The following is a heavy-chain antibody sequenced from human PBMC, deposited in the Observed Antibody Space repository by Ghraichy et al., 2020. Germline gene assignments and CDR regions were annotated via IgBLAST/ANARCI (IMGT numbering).Heavy chain of an antibody. D-gene: IGHD6-13*01. CDR2: IYYSGST. V-gene: IGHV4-39*01. CDR3: ARRTIRVYALWGYYYGMDV. J-gene: IGHJ6*02. CDR1: GGSISSSSYY. Sequence: SETLSLTCTVSGGSISSSSYYWGWIRQPPGKGLEWIGSIYYSGSTYYNPSLKSRVTISVDTSKNKFSLKLSSVTAADTAVYYCARRTIRVYALWGYYYGMDVWGQGTTVTVSS.